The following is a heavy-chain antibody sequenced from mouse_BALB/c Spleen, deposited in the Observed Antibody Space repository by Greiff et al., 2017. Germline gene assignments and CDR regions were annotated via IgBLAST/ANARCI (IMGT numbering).Heavy chain of an antibody. Sequence: EVQLQQSGPGLVKPSQSLSLTCSVTGYSITSGYYWNWIRQFPGNKLEWMGYISYDGSNNYNPSLKNRISITRDTSKNQFFLKLNSVTTEDTATYYCARVGSSSIYYAMDYWGQGTSVTVSS. V-gene: IGHV3-6*02. CDR1: GYSITSGYY. CDR3: ARVGSSSIYYAMDY. CDR2: ISYDGSN. D-gene: IGHD1-1*01. J-gene: IGHJ4*01.